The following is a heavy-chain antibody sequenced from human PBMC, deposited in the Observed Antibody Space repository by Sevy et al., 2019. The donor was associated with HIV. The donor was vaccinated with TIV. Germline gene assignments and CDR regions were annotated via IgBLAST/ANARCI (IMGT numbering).Heavy chain of an antibody. CDR3: ARARVVVGASAFDI. CDR1: GYTFTSYD. CDR2: MNPNSGNT. J-gene: IGHJ3*02. D-gene: IGHD1-26*01. Sequence: ASVKVSCKASGYTFTSYDINWVRQATGQGLEWMGWMNPNSGNTGYAQKFQGRVTMTRNTSISTAYMELSSLRSEDTTVYYCARARVVVGASAFDIWGQGTMVTVSS. V-gene: IGHV1-8*01.